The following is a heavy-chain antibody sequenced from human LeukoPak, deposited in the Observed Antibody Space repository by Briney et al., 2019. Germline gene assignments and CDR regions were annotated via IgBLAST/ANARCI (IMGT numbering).Heavy chain of an antibody. CDR1: GFTFSSYA. CDR2: ISGSGGRT. V-gene: IGHV3-23*01. J-gene: IGHJ5*02. D-gene: IGHD6-13*01. Sequence: GASLRLSCVASGFTFSSYAMSWVRQAPGKGLEWVSGISGSGGRTYYADSVKGRFTISRDNSKNTLYLQMNSLRAEDTAVYYYAKPRYSSSWYWLDPWGQGTLVTVSS. CDR3: AKPRYSSSWYWLDP.